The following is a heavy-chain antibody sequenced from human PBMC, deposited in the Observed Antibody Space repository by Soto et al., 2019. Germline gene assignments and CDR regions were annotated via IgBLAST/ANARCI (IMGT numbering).Heavy chain of an antibody. V-gene: IGHV6-1*01. CDR3: ARTQQLDQLRAFDI. CDR1: GDSVSSNSAA. CDR2: TYYRSKWYN. J-gene: IGHJ3*02. Sequence: KQSPTLSLTCAISGDSVSSNSAAWNWIRQSPSRGLEWLGRTYYRSKWYNDYAVSVKSRITINPDTSKNQFSLQLNSVTPEDTAVYYCARTQQLDQLRAFDIWGQGTMVTVSS. D-gene: IGHD6-13*01.